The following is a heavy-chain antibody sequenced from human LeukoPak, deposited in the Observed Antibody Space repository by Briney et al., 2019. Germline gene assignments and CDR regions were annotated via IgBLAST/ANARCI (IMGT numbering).Heavy chain of an antibody. V-gene: IGHV4-30-2*01. CDR2: IYHSGST. D-gene: IGHD3-10*01. J-gene: IGHJ4*02. CDR1: GGSISSGGYS. CDR3: AASYGSGSYFFDY. Sequence: KPSETLSLTCAVSGGSISSGGYSWIWIRQPPGKGLEWIGYIYHSGSTYYNPSLKSRVTISVDRSKNQFSLKLSSVTAADTAVYYCAASYGSGSYFFDYWGQGTLVTVSS.